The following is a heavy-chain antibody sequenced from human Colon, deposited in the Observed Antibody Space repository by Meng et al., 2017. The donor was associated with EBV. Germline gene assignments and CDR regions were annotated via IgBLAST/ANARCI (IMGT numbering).Heavy chain of an antibody. D-gene: IGHD4-17*01. CDR1: GGSFSGYY. CDR2: INHSGST. V-gene: IGHV4-34*01. J-gene: IGHJ4*02. Sequence: VTKQQWGAGWLKPSETLSLACAVSGGSFSGYYWSWNRQAPGKGLEWIGEINHSGSTKFNPSLESRVSISVDTSENQVSLKLTSVTAADTAVYYCARRTTVNLRSFDSWGQGTLVTVSS. CDR3: ARRTTVNLRSFDS.